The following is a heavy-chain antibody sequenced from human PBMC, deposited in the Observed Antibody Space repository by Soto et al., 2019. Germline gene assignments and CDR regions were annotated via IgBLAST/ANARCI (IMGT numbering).Heavy chain of an antibody. CDR2: ISSSSSYI. D-gene: IGHD3-10*01. J-gene: IGHJ5*02. V-gene: IGHV3-21*01. CDR3: ARGQGKVLLWFGEPKKSPNWFDP. CDR1: GFTFSSYS. Sequence: EVQLVESGGGLVKPGGSLRLSCAASGFTFSSYSMNWVRQAPGKGLEWVSSISSSSSYIYYADSVKGRFTISRDNAKNSLYLQMNSLRAEDTAVYYCARGQGKVLLWFGEPKKSPNWFDPWGQGTLVTVSS.